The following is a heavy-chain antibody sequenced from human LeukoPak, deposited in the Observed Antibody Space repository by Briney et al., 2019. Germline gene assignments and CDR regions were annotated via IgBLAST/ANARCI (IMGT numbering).Heavy chain of an antibody. D-gene: IGHD3-10*02. V-gene: IGHV3-74*01. J-gene: IGHJ5*02. CDR2: IDSDGSSA. CDR3: ARHTMLGMGNP. Sequence: PGGSLRLSCAASGFTFSSYWMHWVRQAPGKGLVWVSRIDSDGSSARYADSVKGRFTISRDNAKDTLYLQMNSLRDEDTAVYYCARHTMLGMGNPWGQGTLATVSS. CDR1: GFTFSSYW.